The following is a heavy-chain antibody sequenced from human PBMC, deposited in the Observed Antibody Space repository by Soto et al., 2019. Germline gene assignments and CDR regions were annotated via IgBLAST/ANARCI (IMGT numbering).Heavy chain of an antibody. CDR3: ARDRGRRYNDGRGYYYSAY. V-gene: IGHV1-69*01. Sequence: QVHLVQSGAEVKKPGSSVKVSCKASGGTFSSYAISWVRQAPGQGREWMGGFIPIFGTTNYAQKFHCRVTTTADESTSTAYMELSSLRSEATAVYYCARDRGRRYNDGRGYYYSAYWGQGTLVTVSS. CDR2: FIPIFGTT. D-gene: IGHD3-22*01. J-gene: IGHJ4*02. CDR1: GGTFSSYA.